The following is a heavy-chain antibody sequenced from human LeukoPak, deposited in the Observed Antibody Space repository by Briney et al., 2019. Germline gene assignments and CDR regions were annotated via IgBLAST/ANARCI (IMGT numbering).Heavy chain of an antibody. J-gene: IGHJ4*02. D-gene: IGHD2-15*01. CDR3: TTDLYCSGGTCYSGIY. CDR1: GFTFSNAW. CDR2: IKSKTDGGTT. Sequence: GGSLRLSCAASGFTFSNAWMSWVRQAPGKGPEWVGCIKSKTDGGTTDYAAPVKGRLAISRDDSKNMLYLQMNSLKTEDTALYYCTTDLYCSGGTCYSGIYWGQGTLVTVSS. V-gene: IGHV3-15*01.